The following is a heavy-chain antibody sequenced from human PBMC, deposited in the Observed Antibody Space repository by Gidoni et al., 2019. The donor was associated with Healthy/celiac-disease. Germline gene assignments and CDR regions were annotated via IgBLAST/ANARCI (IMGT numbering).Heavy chain of an antibody. CDR3: AKRRVAAAGIDY. CDR2: ISGSGGST. Sequence: EVQLLESGGGLVQPGGSLGFSFAAPDFTFATYAMSWVRQPPGKGLEWVSAISGSGGSTYYADSVKGRFTISRDNSKNTLYLQMNSLRAEDTAVYYCAKRRVAAAGIDYWGQGTLVTVSS. D-gene: IGHD6-13*01. V-gene: IGHV3-23*01. J-gene: IGHJ4*02. CDR1: DFTFATYA.